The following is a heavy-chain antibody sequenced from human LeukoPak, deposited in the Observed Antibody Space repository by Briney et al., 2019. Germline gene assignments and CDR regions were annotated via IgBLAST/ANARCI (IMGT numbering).Heavy chain of an antibody. V-gene: IGHV4-34*01. CDR1: GGSFSGYY. Sequence: SETLSLTCAVYGGSFSGYYWSWIRQPPGKGLEWIGEINHSGSTNYNPSLKSRVTISVDTSKNQFSLKLSSVTAADTAVYYCARSENYYGSGSYWSFDYWGQGTLVTVSS. CDR3: ARSENYYGSGSYWSFDY. CDR2: INHSGST. J-gene: IGHJ4*02. D-gene: IGHD3-10*01.